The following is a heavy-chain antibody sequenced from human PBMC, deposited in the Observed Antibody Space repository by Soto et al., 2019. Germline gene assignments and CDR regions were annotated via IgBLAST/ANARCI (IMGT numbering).Heavy chain of an antibody. Sequence: GGSLRLSCAASGFTFSSYGMHWVRQAPGKGLEWVAVISYDGSNKYYADSVKGRFTISRDNTKNTLYLQMNSLRAEDTAVYYCANKFFSGSGSYRGWFDPWGQGTLGTVS. D-gene: IGHD3-10*01. CDR2: ISYDGSNK. CDR1: GFTFSSYG. CDR3: ANKFFSGSGSYRGWFDP. J-gene: IGHJ5*02. V-gene: IGHV3-30*18.